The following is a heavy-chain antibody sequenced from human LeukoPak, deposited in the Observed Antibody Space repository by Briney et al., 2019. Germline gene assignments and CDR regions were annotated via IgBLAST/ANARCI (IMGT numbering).Heavy chain of an antibody. CDR3: ARGPPGYCGSTSCLFDY. CDR2: ISSGSSTI. Sequence: GGSLRLSCEASKFTFSSYTMNWVRQAPGKGLEWISYISSGSSTIYYADSVKGRFTISGDNAKNSLYLQMDSLRDEDTAVYYCARGPPGYCGSTSCLFDYWGQGTLVTVSS. V-gene: IGHV3-48*02. D-gene: IGHD2-2*03. CDR1: KFTFSSYT. J-gene: IGHJ4*02.